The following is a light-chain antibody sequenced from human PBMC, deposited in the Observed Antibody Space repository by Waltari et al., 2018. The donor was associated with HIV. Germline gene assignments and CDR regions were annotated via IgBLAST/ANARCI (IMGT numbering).Light chain of an antibody. V-gene: IGKV4-1*01. J-gene: IGKJ1*01. Sequence: DIEMTQSPSSLSASVGDRVTINCKSSQSVLYSSNNENYLAWYQQKPGQPPKLLIYWASTRESGVPDRFSGSGSGTDFTLTISSLQAEDVAVYYCQQYYSPPGWTFGQGTKVEIK. CDR1: QSVLYSSNNENY. CDR3: QQYYSPPGWT. CDR2: WAS.